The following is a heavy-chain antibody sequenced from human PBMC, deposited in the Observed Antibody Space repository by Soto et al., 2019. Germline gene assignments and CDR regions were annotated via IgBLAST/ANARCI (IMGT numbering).Heavy chain of an antibody. J-gene: IGHJ3*01. D-gene: IGHD3-16*01. CDR1: GYTFSDFD. CDR3: ARGNPLHYAGFEV. CDR2: MNAKSGDT. V-gene: IGHV1-8*01. Sequence: DSVKVSCKASGYTFSDFDINWLRQASGQGPEWMGWMNAKSGDTFFPQRFRGKFNMTWDTSLSTAYMEVGSLTSHDTAIYYCARGNPLHYAGFEVLGQRTTVTVSS.